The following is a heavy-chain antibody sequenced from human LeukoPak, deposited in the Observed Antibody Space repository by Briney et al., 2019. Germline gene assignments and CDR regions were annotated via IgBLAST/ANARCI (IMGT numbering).Heavy chain of an antibody. V-gene: IGHV3-21*01. J-gene: IGHJ3*02. CDR2: ISSSSSYI. CDR3: ARDNADSSGYYGDSGGFDI. CDR1: GFTFSSYS. Sequence: GGSLRLSCAASGFTFSSYSMNWVRQAPGKGLEWVSSISSSSSYIYYADSVKGRFTISRDNTKNSLYLQMNCLRAEGTAVYYCARDNADSSGYYGDSGGFDIWGQGTMVTVSS. D-gene: IGHD3-22*01.